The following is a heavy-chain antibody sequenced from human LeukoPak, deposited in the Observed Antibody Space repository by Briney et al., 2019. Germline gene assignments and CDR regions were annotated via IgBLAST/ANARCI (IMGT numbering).Heavy chain of an antibody. D-gene: IGHD5-12*01. CDR3: ARARLQSGLHDAFDI. CDR2: IYYSGST. CDR1: GGSISSGDYY. V-gene: IGHV4-30-4*01. Sequence: SETLSLTCPVSGGSISSGDYYWSWIRQPPGKGLEWIGYIYYSGSTYYNPSLKSRVTISVDTSKNQFSLKLSSVTAADTAVYYCARARLQSGLHDAFDIWGQGTMVTVSS. J-gene: IGHJ3*02.